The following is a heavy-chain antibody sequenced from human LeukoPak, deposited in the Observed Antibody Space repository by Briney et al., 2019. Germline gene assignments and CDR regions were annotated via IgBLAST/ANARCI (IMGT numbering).Heavy chain of an antibody. V-gene: IGHV3-23*01. CDR3: AKDLSGYGPYWYFDL. J-gene: IGHJ2*01. CDR2: ISGSVGTI. D-gene: IGHD6-25*01. CDR1: GFTFSSYG. Sequence: GGSLRLSCAASGFTFSSYGMSWVRQAPGKGLEWVSSISGSVGTIYYADSVKGRFTISRDNSKNTLYLQMNNLRAEDSAVYYCAKDLSGYGPYWYFDLWGRGTLVTVSS.